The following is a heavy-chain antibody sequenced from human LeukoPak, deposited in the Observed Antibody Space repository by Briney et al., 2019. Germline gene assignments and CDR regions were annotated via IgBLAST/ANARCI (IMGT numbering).Heavy chain of an antibody. CDR1: GGTFSSYA. Sequence: SVKVSCKASGGTFSSYAISWVRQAPGQGLEWMGGIIPIFGTANYAQKFQGRVTITADESTSTAYMELSSLRSEDTAVYYCARDRRGSGYSYGYGPWGQGTLVTVSS. J-gene: IGHJ5*02. CDR2: IIPIFGTA. D-gene: IGHD5-18*01. V-gene: IGHV1-69*13. CDR3: ARDRRGSGYSYGYGP.